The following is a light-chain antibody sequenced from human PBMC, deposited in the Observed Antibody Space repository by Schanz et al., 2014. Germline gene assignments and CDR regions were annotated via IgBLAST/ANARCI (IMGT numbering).Light chain of an antibody. Sequence: DIQMTQSPSTLSASVGDRVTITCRASQSISTRLAWYQHKPGKAPNLLIFDASSLESGVPSRFSGSGSGTEFTLTIRSLQPDDSATYFCQHYSIYPWTFGQGTKVEIK. CDR3: QHYSIYPWT. CDR2: DAS. CDR1: QSISTR. J-gene: IGKJ1*01. V-gene: IGKV1-5*01.